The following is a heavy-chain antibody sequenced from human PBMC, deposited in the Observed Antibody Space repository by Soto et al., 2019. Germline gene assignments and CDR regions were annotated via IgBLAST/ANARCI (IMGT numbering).Heavy chain of an antibody. Sequence: QVQLVQSGAEVKKPGASVKVSCKASGYTFTSYGISWVRQAPGQGLECMGWISTYNGNTKYAQKLQGRVTMTTATSPSTAYMELRSLRSAATAVCYCAREMVRGVGSDYWGQGTLVTVSS. D-gene: IGHD3-10*01. CDR3: AREMVRGVGSDY. J-gene: IGHJ4*02. CDR1: GYTFTSYG. CDR2: ISTYNGNT. V-gene: IGHV1-18*01.